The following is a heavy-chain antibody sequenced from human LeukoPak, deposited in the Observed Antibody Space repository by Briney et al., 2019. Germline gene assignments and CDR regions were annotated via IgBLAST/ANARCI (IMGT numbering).Heavy chain of an antibody. CDR3: AKDEPDYYDSSGYRHYYNGMDV. D-gene: IGHD3-22*01. Sequence: GGSLRLSCAASGFTFSSYAMSWVRQAPGKGLEWVSAISGSGGSTYYADSVKGRFTISRDNSKNTPYLQMNSLRAGDTAVYYCAKDEPDYYDSSGYRHYYNGMDVWGQGTTVTVSS. CDR1: GFTFSSYA. CDR2: ISGSGGST. J-gene: IGHJ6*02. V-gene: IGHV3-23*01.